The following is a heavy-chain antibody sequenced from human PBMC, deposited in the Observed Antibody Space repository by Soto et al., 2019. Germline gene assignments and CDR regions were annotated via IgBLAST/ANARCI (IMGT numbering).Heavy chain of an antibody. CDR2: ISGSGGST. J-gene: IGHJ4*02. CDR1: GFTFSSYA. CDR3: AKVKQWLVDYFDY. D-gene: IGHD6-19*01. Sequence: GGSLRLSCAASGFTFSSYAMSWVRQAPGKGLEWVSAISGSGGSTYYADSMKGRFTISRDNSKNTLYLQMNSLRAEDTAVYYCAKVKQWLVDYFDYWGQGTLVTVSS. V-gene: IGHV3-23*01.